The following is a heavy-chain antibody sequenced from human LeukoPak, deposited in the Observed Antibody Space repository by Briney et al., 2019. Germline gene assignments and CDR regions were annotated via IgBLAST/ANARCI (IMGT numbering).Heavy chain of an antibody. D-gene: IGHD3-3*01. Sequence: GGSLRLSCAASGFTFSSYSMNWVRQAPVKGLEWVSSISSSSSYIYYADSVKGRFTISRDNAKNSLYLQMNSLRAEDTAVYYCARDEGDYDFWSGLYYFDYWGQGTLVTVSS. CDR1: GFTFSSYS. CDR3: ARDEGDYDFWSGLYYFDY. V-gene: IGHV3-21*01. J-gene: IGHJ4*02. CDR2: ISSSSSYI.